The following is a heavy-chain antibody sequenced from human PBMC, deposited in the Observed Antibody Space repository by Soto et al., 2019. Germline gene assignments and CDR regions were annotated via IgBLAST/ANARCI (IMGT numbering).Heavy chain of an antibody. D-gene: IGHD4-4*01. CDR2: ISGSGGST. J-gene: IGHJ5*02. V-gene: IGHV3-23*01. CDR1: GFTFSSYA. CDR3: AKGRFMTTVTTGNWFDP. Sequence: GGSLRLSCAASGFTFSSYAMSWVRQAPGKGLEWVSAISGSGGSTYYADSVKGRFTISRDNSKNTLYLQINSLRAEDTAVYYCAKGRFMTTVTTGNWFDPWGQGTLVTVSS.